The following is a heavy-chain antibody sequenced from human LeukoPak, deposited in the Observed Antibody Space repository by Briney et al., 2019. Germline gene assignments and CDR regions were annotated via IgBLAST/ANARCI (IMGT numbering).Heavy chain of an antibody. V-gene: IGHV4-61*02. J-gene: IGHJ4*02. CDR3: ARVSRDGYNLGFDY. CDR2: IYTSGST. Sequence: SETLSLTCTVSGGSISSGSYYWSWIRQPAGKGLEWIGRIYTSGSTNYNPSLKSRVTISVDTSKNQFSLKLSSVTAADTAVYYCARVSRDGYNLGFDYWGQGTLVTVSS. D-gene: IGHD5-24*01. CDR1: GGSISSGSYY.